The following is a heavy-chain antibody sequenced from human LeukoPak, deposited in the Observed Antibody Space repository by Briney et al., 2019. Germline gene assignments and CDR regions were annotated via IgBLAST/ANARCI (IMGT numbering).Heavy chain of an antibody. D-gene: IGHD1-26*01. J-gene: IGHJ6*02. CDR1: GYTLTSYG. V-gene: IGHV1-18*01. CDR3: ARGVYSGSYGYYYGMDV. CDR2: ISAYNGNT. Sequence: ASVKVSCNASGYTLTSYGINWVRQAPGQGLEWMGCISAYNGNTNYAQKLQGRVTMTTDTSTSTAYMELRSLRSDDTAVYYCARGVYSGSYGYYYGMDVWGQGTTVTVSS.